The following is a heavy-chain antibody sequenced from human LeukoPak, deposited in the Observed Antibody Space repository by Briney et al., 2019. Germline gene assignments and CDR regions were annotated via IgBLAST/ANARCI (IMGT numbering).Heavy chain of an antibody. V-gene: IGHV4-39*01. CDR1: GGSISSSSYY. D-gene: IGHD3-10*01. Sequence: SETLSLTCTVSGGSISSSSYYWGWIRQPPGKGLEWIGSIYYSGSTYYNPSLKSRVTISVDTSKNQFSLKLSSVTAADTAVYYCARSSFGDYYGSGSYYTFDYWGQGTLVTVSS. J-gene: IGHJ4*02. CDR2: IYYSGST. CDR3: ARSSFGDYYGSGSYYTFDY.